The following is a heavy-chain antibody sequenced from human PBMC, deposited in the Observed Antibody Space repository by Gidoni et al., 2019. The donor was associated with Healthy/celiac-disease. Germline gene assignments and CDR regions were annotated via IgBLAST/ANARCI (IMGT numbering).Heavy chain of an antibody. V-gene: IGHV3-30*18. CDR1: GFTFSSYG. J-gene: IGHJ3*02. CDR3: AKDQELPDEDVGDDAFDI. D-gene: IGHD1-26*01. CDR2: ISYDGSNK. Sequence: QVQLVESGGGVVQPGRSLRLSCAASGFTFSSYGMHWVRQAPGKGLEWVAVISYDGSNKYYADSVKGRFTISRDNSKNTLYLQMNSLRAEDTAVYYCAKDQELPDEDVGDDAFDIWGQGTMVTVSS.